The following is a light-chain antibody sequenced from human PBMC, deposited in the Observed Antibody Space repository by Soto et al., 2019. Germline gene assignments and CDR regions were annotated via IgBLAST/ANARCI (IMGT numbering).Light chain of an antibody. CDR3: QQRSKWPLT. V-gene: IGKV3-11*01. Sequence: EIVLTQSPATLSLSPGERATHSCGASQSVSSYLAWYQQKPGQAPRLLIYDASNRATGIPARFSGSGSGTDFTLTISSLEPEDFAVYYCQQRSKWPLTLGGGTKVDIK. CDR1: QSVSSY. CDR2: DAS. J-gene: IGKJ4*01.